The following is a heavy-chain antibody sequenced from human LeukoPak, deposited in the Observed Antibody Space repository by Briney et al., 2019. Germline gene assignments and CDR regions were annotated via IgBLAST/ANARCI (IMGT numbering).Heavy chain of an antibody. CDR2: VHLDGRT. Sequence: SGTLSLTCGVSGGSVTSTNWWTWVRQPPGKGLEWIGEVHLDGRTNYNPSLKSRLTMSVDLSEDHISLKLTSVTAADTAVYYCAREGGFYRPLDYSGQGTLVTVSS. D-gene: IGHD3-3*01. V-gene: IGHV4-4*02. CDR1: GGSVTSTNW. CDR3: AREGGFYRPLDY. J-gene: IGHJ4*02.